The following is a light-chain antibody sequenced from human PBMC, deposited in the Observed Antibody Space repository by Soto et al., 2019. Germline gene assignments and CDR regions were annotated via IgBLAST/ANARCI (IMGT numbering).Light chain of an antibody. J-gene: IGKJ1*01. CDR3: QQTYTTPET. V-gene: IGKV1-39*01. CDR2: VAS. Sequence: DSQMTQSPSSLSASVGGRFTITCRASHSISRYLNWYQQKPGKXXKXXIYVASSLQSGVPSRFSGSGSGTDFTLTISSLQPEDFETDSCQQTYTTPETFGQGTKVDIK. CDR1: HSISRY.